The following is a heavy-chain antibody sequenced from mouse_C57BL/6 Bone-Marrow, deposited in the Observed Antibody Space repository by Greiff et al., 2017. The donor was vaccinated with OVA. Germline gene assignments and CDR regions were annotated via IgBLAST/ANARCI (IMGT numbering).Heavy chain of an antibody. D-gene: IGHD3-3*01. V-gene: IGHV5-9*01. J-gene: IGHJ2*01. CDR3: ARNFKGGY. CDR2: ISGGGGNT. CDR1: GFTFSSYT. Sequence: EVMLVESGGGLVKPGGSLKLSCAASGFTFSSYTMCWVRQTPEKRLEWVATISGGGGNTYYPDSVKGRFTISRDNAKNTLYLQMSSLRSEDTALYYCARNFKGGYWGQGTTLTVSA.